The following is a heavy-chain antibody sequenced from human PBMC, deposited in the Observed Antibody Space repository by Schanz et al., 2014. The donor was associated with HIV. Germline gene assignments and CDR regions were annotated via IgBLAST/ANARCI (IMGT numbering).Heavy chain of an antibody. CDR3: AKPEYDSIGSSQSHFDY. CDR1: GFSFLRYE. CDR2: LSGSGDRT. V-gene: IGHV3-23*04. J-gene: IGHJ4*02. Sequence: VQLVESGGGLVKPGRSLRLSCAASGFSFLRYEMSWVRQAPGKGLEWLSTLSGSGDRTYYADSVKGRVTISRDNSKNTLYLQMNSLRAEDTAVYYCAKPEYDSIGSSQSHFDYWGQGTLVTVSS. D-gene: IGHD3-22*01.